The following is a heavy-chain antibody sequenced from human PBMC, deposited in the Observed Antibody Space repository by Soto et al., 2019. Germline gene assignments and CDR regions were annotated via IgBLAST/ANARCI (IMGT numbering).Heavy chain of an antibody. J-gene: IGHJ6*02. D-gene: IGHD6-19*01. CDR1: GYTFTSYY. CDR2: INPSGGST. V-gene: IGHV1-46*01. CDR3: ARRGPWLVPEMGGVDYYGMDV. Sequence: ASVKVSCKASGYTFTSYYMHWVRQAPGQGLEWMGIINPSGGSTSYAQKFQGRATMTRDTSTSTVYMELSSLRSEDTAVYYCARRGPWLVPEMGGVDYYGMDVWGQGTTVTVSS.